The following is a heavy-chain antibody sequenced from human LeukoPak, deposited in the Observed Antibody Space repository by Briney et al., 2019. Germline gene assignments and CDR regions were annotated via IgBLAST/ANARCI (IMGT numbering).Heavy chain of an antibody. CDR1: GFTFSSYG. V-gene: IGHV3-33*01. CDR2: IWYDGSNK. D-gene: IGHD3-22*01. CDR3: ARDPSSDSSGYVPSPLDY. J-gene: IGHJ4*02. Sequence: GGSLRLSCAASGFTFSSYGMHWVRQAPGKGLEWVAVIWYDGSNKYYADSVKGRFTISRDNSKNTLYLQMNSLRAEDTAVYYCARDPSSDSSGYVPSPLDYWGQGTLVTVSS.